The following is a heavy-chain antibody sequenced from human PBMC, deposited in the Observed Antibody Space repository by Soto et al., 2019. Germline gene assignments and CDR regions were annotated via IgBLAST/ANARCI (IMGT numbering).Heavy chain of an antibody. J-gene: IGHJ4*02. Sequence: QVQLVESGGGVVQPGRSLRLSCAASGFTFSGFGMHWVRQAPGKGLEWVAIIWYDGSDKYYADSVKGRFTISRDNSKNTLYLQMNSLRAEDTAVYHFAFVNLSYYFDFWGQGTPVTVSS. CDR2: IWYDGSDK. CDR1: GFTFSGFG. V-gene: IGHV3-33*01. CDR3: AFVNLSYYFDF. D-gene: IGHD2-21*01.